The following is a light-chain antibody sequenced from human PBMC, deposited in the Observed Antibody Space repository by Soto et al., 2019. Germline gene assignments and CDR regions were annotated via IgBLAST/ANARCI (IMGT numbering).Light chain of an antibody. Sequence: QSALTQPASVSGSPGQSITISCTGTSSDVGGYNYVSWYQQHPGKAPKLMIYEVSNRPSGVSNRFSGSKSGNTASLTISGLEADDEADYYCSSSTSSSTLVFGTGTKLTVL. CDR1: SSDVGGYNY. V-gene: IGLV2-14*01. J-gene: IGLJ1*01. CDR2: EVS. CDR3: SSSTSSSTLV.